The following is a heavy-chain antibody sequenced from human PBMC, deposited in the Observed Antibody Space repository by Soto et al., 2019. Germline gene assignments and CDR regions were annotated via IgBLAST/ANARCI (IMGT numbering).Heavy chain of an antibody. CDR3: ARVAYYYDSSGYSLFDY. CDR1: GDSVSSNSAA. J-gene: IGHJ4*02. Sequence: PSQTLSLTCAISGDSVSSNSAAWNWIRQSPSRGLEWLGRTYYRSKWYNDYAVSVKSRITINPDTSKNQFSLQLNSVTPEDTAVYYCARVAYYYDSSGYSLFDYWGQGTLVTVSS. D-gene: IGHD3-22*01. V-gene: IGHV6-1*01. CDR2: TYYRSKWYN.